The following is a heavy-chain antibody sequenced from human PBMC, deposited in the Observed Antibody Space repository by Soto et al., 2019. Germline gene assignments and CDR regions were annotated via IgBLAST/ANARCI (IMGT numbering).Heavy chain of an antibody. V-gene: IGHV4-59*12. Sequence: SETLSLTCSVSGASISSNYWSWIRQPPGKGLEWIGHIYYSGSTNYNPSLKGRFTISRDNARNSLFLQMNSLTVEDTAVYYCVRAHPLNWGQGILVTVSS. CDR3: VRAHPLN. J-gene: IGHJ1*01. CDR2: IYYSGST. CDR1: GASISSNY.